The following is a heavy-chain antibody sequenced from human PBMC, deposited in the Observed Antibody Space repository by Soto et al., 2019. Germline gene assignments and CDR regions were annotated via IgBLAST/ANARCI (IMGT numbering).Heavy chain of an antibody. CDR2: IYPGDSDT. CDR1: GYSFTNYW. V-gene: IGHV5-51*01. D-gene: IGHD2-15*01. J-gene: IGHJ4*02. CDR3: ARHLRATPLDS. Sequence: FLKISCEVSGYSFTNYWIGWVRQMPGKGLEWMGIIYPGDSDTRYSPSFQGQVTISADKSISTAYLQWSSLKASDTAIYYCARHLRATPLDSWGQGTLVTVSS.